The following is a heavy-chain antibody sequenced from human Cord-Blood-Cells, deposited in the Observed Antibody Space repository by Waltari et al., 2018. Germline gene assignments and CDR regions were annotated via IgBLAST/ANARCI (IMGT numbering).Heavy chain of an antibody. CDR3: ARASYSSSSQLIDY. CDR1: GGTFRSYA. CDR2: IIPNLGIA. V-gene: IGHV1-69*09. J-gene: IGHJ4*02. D-gene: IGHD6-6*01. Sequence: QVQVVQSGAEGKKPGSSVKVSCKACGGTFRSYAICRVRQAPGQGLEWVGRIIPNLGIANYAQKFQGRVTITADKSTSTAYMELSSLRSEDTAVYYCARASYSSSSQLIDYWGQGTLVTVSS.